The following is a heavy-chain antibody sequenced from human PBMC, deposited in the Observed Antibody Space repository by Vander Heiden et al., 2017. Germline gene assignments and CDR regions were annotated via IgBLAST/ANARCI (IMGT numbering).Heavy chain of an antibody. CDR2: IWYDGSNK. D-gene: IGHD3-3*01. V-gene: IGHV3-33*01. Sequence: QVQLVASGGGVVQPGRSLRLSCAASGFTFSSYGMHWVRQAPGKGLEWVAVIWYDGSNKYYADSVKGRFTISRDNSKNTLYLQMNSLRAEDTAVYYCARDLRYDFWSGYGMDVWGQGTTVTVSS. CDR3: ARDLRYDFWSGYGMDV. CDR1: GFTFSSYG. J-gene: IGHJ6*02.